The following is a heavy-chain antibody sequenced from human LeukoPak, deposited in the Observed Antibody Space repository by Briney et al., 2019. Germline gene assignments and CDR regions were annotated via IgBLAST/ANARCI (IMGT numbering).Heavy chain of an antibody. Sequence: ASVKVSCKASGYTFTGYYMHWVRQAPGQGLEWMGWINPNSGGTNYAQKFQGRVTMTRDTSITTAYMEVSRLGSDDTAVYYCARDSRDGYNNFDYWGQGTLVTVSS. CDR1: GYTFTGYY. D-gene: IGHD5-24*01. J-gene: IGHJ4*02. CDR3: ARDSRDGYNNFDY. CDR2: INPNSGGT. V-gene: IGHV1-2*02.